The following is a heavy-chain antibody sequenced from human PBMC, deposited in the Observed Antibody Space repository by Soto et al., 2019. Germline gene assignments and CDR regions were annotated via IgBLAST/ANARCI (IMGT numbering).Heavy chain of an antibody. V-gene: IGHV3-23*01. CDR2: ISGSGGST. Sequence: GGSLRLSCAASGFTFSSYAMSWVRQAPGKGLEWVSAISGSGGSTYYADSVKGRFTISRDNSKNTLYLQMNSLRAEDTAVYYCATRWAAENSYFDYWGQGTLVTVSS. D-gene: IGHD1-26*01. CDR1: GFTFSSYA. CDR3: ATRWAAENSYFDY. J-gene: IGHJ4*02.